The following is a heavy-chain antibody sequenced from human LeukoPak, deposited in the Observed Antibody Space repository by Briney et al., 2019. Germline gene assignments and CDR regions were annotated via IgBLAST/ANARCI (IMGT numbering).Heavy chain of an antibody. D-gene: IGHD3-10*01. CDR3: AKNRITMVRGVIRGDAFDI. CDR1: GFTFSSYA. CDR2: ISGSGGST. V-gene: IGHV3-23*01. Sequence: AGSLTLSSAASGFTFSSYAMSWVRQAPGKGLEWVSAISGSGGSTYYADSMKGRFTISRDNSKNTLYLQMNSLRAEDTAVYYCAKNRITMVRGVIRGDAFDIWGQGTMVTVSS. J-gene: IGHJ3*02.